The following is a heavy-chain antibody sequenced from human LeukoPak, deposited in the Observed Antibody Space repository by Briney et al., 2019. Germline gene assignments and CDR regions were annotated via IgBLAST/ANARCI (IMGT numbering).Heavy chain of an antibody. CDR3: AKDFGTMIVVVIPHAFDI. CDR2: ISGSGGST. Sequence: GGSLRLSCAASGFTFSSYAMSWVRQAPGKGLEWVSAISGSGGSTYYADSVKGRFTISRDNSKNTLYLQMNSLRAEDTAVYYCAKDFGTMIVVVIPHAFDIWGQGTMVTVSS. J-gene: IGHJ3*02. V-gene: IGHV3-23*01. CDR1: GFTFSSYA. D-gene: IGHD3-22*01.